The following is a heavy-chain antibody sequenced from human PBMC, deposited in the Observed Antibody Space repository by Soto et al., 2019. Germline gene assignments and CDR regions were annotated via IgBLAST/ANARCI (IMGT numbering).Heavy chain of an antibody. Sequence: PGESLKISCKGSGYSFTSYWISWVRQMPGKGLEWMGRIDPSDSYTNYSPSFQGHVTISADKSISTAYLQWSSLKASDTAMYYCARRSGYYDSSGSYYYGMDVWGQGTTVTVSS. J-gene: IGHJ6*02. V-gene: IGHV5-10-1*01. CDR3: ARRSGYYDSSGSYYYGMDV. CDR2: IDPSDSYT. D-gene: IGHD3-22*01. CDR1: GYSFTSYW.